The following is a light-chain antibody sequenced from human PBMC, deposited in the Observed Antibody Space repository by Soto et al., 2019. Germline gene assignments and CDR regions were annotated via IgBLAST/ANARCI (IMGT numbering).Light chain of an antibody. CDR2: DVT. V-gene: IGLV2-14*01. CDR1: SSDVGRYNY. J-gene: IGLJ2*01. Sequence: QSALTQPASVSGSPGQSITISCTGTSSDVGRYNYVSWYQQHPGKAPKLMIYDVTNRPSGVSNRFSGSKSGNTASLTISGLQAEDEADYYCSSYTSIDTLIFGGGTQLTVL. CDR3: SSYTSIDTLI.